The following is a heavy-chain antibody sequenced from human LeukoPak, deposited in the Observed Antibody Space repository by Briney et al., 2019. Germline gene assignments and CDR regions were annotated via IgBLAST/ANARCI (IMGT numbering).Heavy chain of an antibody. J-gene: IGHJ4*02. CDR1: GGSISSGGYS. CDR2: IYHSGST. CDR3: ARSSAGPACSSWDY. D-gene: IGHD6-13*01. V-gene: IGHV4-30-2*01. Sequence: SETLSLTCAVSGGSISSGGYSWSWIRQPPGKGLEWIGYIYHSGSTYYNPSLKSRVTISVDRSKNQFSLKLSSVTAADTAVYYCARSSAGPACSSWDYWGQGTLVTVSS.